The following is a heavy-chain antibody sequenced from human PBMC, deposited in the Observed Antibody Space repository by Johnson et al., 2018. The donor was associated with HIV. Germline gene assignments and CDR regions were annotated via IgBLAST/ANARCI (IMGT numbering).Heavy chain of an antibody. CDR1: GFTFSSYA. J-gene: IGHJ3*02. Sequence: VQLVESGGGVVQPGRSLRLSCVASGFTFSSYAMHWVRQAPGKGLEWVSVIYSGGDTYYSDSVMGRFTISRDTSKNTLYLQMNSLRGDDTAVYYCTRVSSTSWALDIWGQGTMVTVSS. V-gene: IGHV3-66*01. CDR2: IYSGGDT. CDR3: TRVSSTSWALDI. D-gene: IGHD2-15*01.